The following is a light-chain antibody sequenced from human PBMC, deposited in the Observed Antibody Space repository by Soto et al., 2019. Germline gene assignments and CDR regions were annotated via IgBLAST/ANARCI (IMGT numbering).Light chain of an antibody. Sequence: PGEGVTLSCRAIQSVAGSFLICFQFQPGQAPRLLIFVAFTRATGTPARFSGSASGTEFTLTISSLQPDDFATYYCQQYNSVSLLTFGGGTKVDIK. CDR3: QQYNSVSLLT. CDR1: QSVAGSF. CDR2: VAF. J-gene: IGKJ4*01. V-gene: IGKV3D-7*01.